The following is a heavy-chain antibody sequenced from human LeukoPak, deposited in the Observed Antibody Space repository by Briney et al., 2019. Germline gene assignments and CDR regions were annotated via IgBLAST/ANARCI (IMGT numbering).Heavy chain of an antibody. V-gene: IGHV4-59*01. CDR1: GGSISSSY. CDR2: IYYSGST. J-gene: IGHJ4*02. Sequence: PSETLSLTCTVSGGSISSSYWSWVRQPPGKGLEGIAYIYYSGSTNYNPSLKSRVTISVDTSKNQFSLKLSSVTAADTAVYYCAKFRSGWYYFDYWGQGTLVTVSS. CDR3: AKFRSGWYYFDY. D-gene: IGHD6-19*01.